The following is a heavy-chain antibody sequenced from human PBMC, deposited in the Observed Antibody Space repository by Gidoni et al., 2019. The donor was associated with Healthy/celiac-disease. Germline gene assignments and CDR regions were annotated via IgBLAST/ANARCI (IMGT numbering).Heavy chain of an antibody. CDR2: IYYSGST. D-gene: IGHD3-3*01. J-gene: IGHJ5*02. CDR3: ARVRRDDFWSGYPVGINWFDP. V-gene: IGHV4-39*07. Sequence: QLQLQESGPGLVKPSETLSLTCTVSGGSISSSSYYWGWIRQPPGKGLEWIGSIYYSGSTYYNPSLKSRFTISVDTSKNQFSLKLSSVTAADTAVYYCARVRRDDFWSGYPVGINWFDPWGQGTLVTVSS. CDR1: GGSISSSSYY.